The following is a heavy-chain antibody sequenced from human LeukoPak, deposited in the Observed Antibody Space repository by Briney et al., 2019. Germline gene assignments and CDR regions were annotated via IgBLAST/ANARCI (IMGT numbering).Heavy chain of an antibody. CDR1: GFTFSSYA. CDR3: VKDRGGSPFYGMDV. J-gene: IGHJ6*02. D-gene: IGHD1-26*01. CDR2: ISGSGGAGT. Sequence: GGSLRLSCAASGFTFSSYAMSWVHQAPGKGLEWVSTISGSGGAGTYYADSVKGRFTISRDNSKNTLYLPMNSLRVEDTAVYSCVKDRGGSPFYGMDVWGQGTTVTVSS. V-gene: IGHV3-23*01.